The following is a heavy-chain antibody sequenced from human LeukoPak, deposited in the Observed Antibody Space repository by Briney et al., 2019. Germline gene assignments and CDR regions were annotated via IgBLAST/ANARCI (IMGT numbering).Heavy chain of an antibody. D-gene: IGHD3-22*01. CDR3: ARASEPTYYYDSSGYYYGDPHDY. Sequence: SVKVSCKASGGTFSSYAISWVRQAPGQGLEWMGRIIPIFGIANYAQKFQGRVTITADKSTSTAYMELSSLRSEDTAVYHCARASEPTYYYDSSGYYYGDPHDYWGQGTLVTVSS. CDR1: GGTFSSYA. CDR2: IIPIFGIA. J-gene: IGHJ4*02. V-gene: IGHV1-69*04.